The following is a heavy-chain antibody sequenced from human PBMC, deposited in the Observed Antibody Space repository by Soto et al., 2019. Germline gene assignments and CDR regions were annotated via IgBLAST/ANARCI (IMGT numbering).Heavy chain of an antibody. J-gene: IGHJ5*02. Sequence: PSETLSLTCTVSGASVSSGAYYWGWVRQRPGRGLEWIGYIYESGYTYYNTSLKSRLTISLDRSNNQFSLGLTSVTAADTAVYYCVRALRHTAMVYPWFDPCGQGTLVTVSS. V-gene: IGHV4-31*03. CDR3: VRALRHTAMVYPWFDP. CDR2: IYESGYT. D-gene: IGHD5-18*01. CDR1: GASVSSGAYY.